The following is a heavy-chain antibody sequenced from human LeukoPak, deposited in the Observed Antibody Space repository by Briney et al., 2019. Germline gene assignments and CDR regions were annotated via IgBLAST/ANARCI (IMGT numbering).Heavy chain of an antibody. D-gene: IGHD6-13*01. V-gene: IGHV3-23*01. CDR3: AKKHLAAAGTNWFDP. J-gene: IGHJ5*02. Sequence: PGGSLRLSCAASGFTFSSYAMSWVRQAPGKGLEWVSAISGSGGSTYYADSVKGRFTISRGNSKNTLYLQMNSLRAEDTAVYYCAKKHLAAAGTNWFDPWGQGTLVPASS. CDR2: ISGSGGST. CDR1: GFTFSSYA.